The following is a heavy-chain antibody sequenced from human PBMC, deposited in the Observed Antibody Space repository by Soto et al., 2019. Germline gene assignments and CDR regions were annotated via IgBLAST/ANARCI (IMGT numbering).Heavy chain of an antibody. V-gene: IGHV1-24*01. Sequence: ASVKVSCKVSGYTLTELSMHWVRQAPGKGLEWMGGFDPGDGETIYAQKFQGRVTMTEDTSTDTAYMELSSLRSEDTAVYYCATTTGILTGYYRPPSYYYGMDVWGQGTTVTVSS. CDR2: FDPGDGET. CDR1: GYTLTELS. CDR3: ATTTGILTGYYRPPSYYYGMDV. J-gene: IGHJ6*02. D-gene: IGHD3-9*01.